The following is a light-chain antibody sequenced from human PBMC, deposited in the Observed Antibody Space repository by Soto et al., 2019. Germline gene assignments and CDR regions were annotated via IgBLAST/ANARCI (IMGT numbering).Light chain of an antibody. J-gene: IGKJ3*01. CDR1: QSVSSNY. CDR3: QQYATSARLT. V-gene: IGKV3-20*01. CDR2: GAS. Sequence: EIVLTQSPGTLSWSPGERATLSCRASQSVSSNYLAWYQQKPGQAPTLPIYGASSRANGIPDRFSGSGSGADFSLTINRREPEDFAVYYCQQYATSARLTFGPGTKVDI.